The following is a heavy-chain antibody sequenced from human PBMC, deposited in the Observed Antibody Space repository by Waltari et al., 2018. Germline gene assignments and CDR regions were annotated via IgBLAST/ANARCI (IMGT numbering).Heavy chain of an antibody. V-gene: IGHV3-30*04. CDR3: ARDYCDRTNCHGMDV. Sequence: QVQLVESGGGVVQPGRSLRLSCAASEFTFLSYALPWVRQAPGKGLEWVAVISYNERNIYYVDSVKGRFIISRDNSRKMLYLQMNSLRTEDTAVYYCARDYCDRTNCHGMDVWGQGTTVTVSS. CDR2: ISYNERNI. J-gene: IGHJ6*02. CDR1: EFTFLSYA. D-gene: IGHD3-22*01.